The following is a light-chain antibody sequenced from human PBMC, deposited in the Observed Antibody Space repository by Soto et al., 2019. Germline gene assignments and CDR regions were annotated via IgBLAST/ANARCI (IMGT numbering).Light chain of an antibody. CDR2: EGS. V-gene: IGLV2-23*01. J-gene: IGLJ2*01. CDR1: SSDVGSYNL. CDR3: CSYAGSSTPVV. Sequence: QSVLTQPASVSGSPGQSITISCTGTSSDVGSYNLVSWYQQHPGKAPKLMIYEGSKRPSGVSNRFSGSQSGNTASLTISGLQAEDEADYYCCSYAGSSTPVVFGGGTQLTVL.